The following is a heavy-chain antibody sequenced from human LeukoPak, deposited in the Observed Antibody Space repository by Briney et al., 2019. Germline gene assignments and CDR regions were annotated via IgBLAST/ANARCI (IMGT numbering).Heavy chain of an antibody. Sequence: GASVKVSCKASGYNITSYYMHWVQQAPGQGLEWMGIINPSGGSTSYAQKFQCRVTMTRDTSTSTVYMALSSLRSEGTAVYYCGRTRGSSGYYSDYGGEGTLVTVSS. CDR2: INPSGGST. V-gene: IGHV1-46*01. CDR1: GYNITSYY. D-gene: IGHD3-22*01. J-gene: IGHJ4*02. CDR3: GRTRGSSGYYSDY.